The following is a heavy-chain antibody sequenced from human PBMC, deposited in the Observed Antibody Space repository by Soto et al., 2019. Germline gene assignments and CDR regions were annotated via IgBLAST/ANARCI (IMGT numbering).Heavy chain of an antibody. CDR3: ATDFPESSGYFVSYYYYYGMDV. CDR1: GFTFSSYG. CDR2: LSYAGSNK. V-gene: IGHV3-30-3*01. D-gene: IGHD3-22*01. Sequence: QVQLEESGGGVVQPGRSLRLSCAASGFTFSSYGMHWVRQAPGKGLEWVSVLSYAGSNKYYADSVKGRFTISRDNSKNTLYLQMNSLRAEDTAVYYCATDFPESSGYFVSYYYYYGMDVWGQGTTVTVTS. J-gene: IGHJ6*02.